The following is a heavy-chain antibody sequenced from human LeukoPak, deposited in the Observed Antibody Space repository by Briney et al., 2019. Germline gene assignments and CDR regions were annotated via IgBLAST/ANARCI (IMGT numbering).Heavy chain of an antibody. CDR1: GFTFSSYG. Sequence: GGSLSLSCAASGFTFSSYGIHWVRQAPGKGLEWVAVAWYDGINKYYADSVKGRFTISRDSSKNTVYLQMNSLRDEDTAVYYCARGQQLAGTAFDYWGQGTLVTVSS. CDR3: ARGQQLAGTAFDY. V-gene: IGHV3-33*01. J-gene: IGHJ4*02. D-gene: IGHD6-13*01. CDR2: AWYDGINK.